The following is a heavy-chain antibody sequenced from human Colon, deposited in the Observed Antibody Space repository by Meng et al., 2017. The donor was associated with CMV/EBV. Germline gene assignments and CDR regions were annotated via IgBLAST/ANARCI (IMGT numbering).Heavy chain of an antibody. J-gene: IGHJ4*02. CDR1: GYPFTIHY. CDR3: ATVSIYDSTISDL. Sequence: ASVKVSCKTSGYPFTIHYIHWVRQAPGRGLEWMGWMNPNSGDTNYAQRFQGRVEMTRDTTVNTAYLDLTSLRSADTAGYYCATVSIYDSTISDLWGQGTLVTVSS. CDR2: MNPNSGDT. D-gene: IGHD5/OR15-5a*01. V-gene: IGHV1-2*02.